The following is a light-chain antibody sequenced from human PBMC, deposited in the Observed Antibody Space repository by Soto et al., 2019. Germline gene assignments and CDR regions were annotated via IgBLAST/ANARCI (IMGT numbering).Light chain of an antibody. J-gene: IGKJ1*01. Sequence: EIVMTPSPVTRSVSPGERATLSGRASQSVSSNLAWYQQKPGQAPSLLIYGAFTRATGIPARFSGTGSGTEFTLTISSLQSEDFALYYCQQYNDWPLTFGQGTKVDIK. CDR3: QQYNDWPLT. CDR1: QSVSSN. V-gene: IGKV3-15*01. CDR2: GAF.